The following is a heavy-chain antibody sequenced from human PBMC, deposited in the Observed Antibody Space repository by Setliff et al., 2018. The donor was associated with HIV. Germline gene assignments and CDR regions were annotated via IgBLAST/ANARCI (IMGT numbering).Heavy chain of an antibody. Sequence: KPSETLSLTCTVSDDSVSTFYWNWIRQPPGKGLKWIGFIHHTGSTVSNPSLKSRVTILMDLSRNQLSLHLASVTTADTAVYFCAPGEGVASTYYHDWGQGTQVTVSS. CDR2: IHHTGST. D-gene: IGHD3-3*01. V-gene: IGHV4-59*02. CDR3: APGEGVASTYYHD. CDR1: DDSVSTFY. J-gene: IGHJ4*01.